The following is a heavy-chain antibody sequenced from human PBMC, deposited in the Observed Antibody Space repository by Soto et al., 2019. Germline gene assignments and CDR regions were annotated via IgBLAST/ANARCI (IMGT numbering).Heavy chain of an antibody. CDR2: VYYNGNT. CDR3: ARLSGSYNDRYFDY. D-gene: IGHD1-26*01. J-gene: IGHJ4*02. Sequence: SETLSLTCTVSGGSTRSSSYQWVWIRQPPGKGLEWIGNVYYNGNTYYNPSLKSRLTISVDTSNNQFSLKVKSVTAADTAVYYCARLSGSYNDRYFDYWGQGTLVTVSS. V-gene: IGHV4-39*01. CDR1: GGSTRSSSYQ.